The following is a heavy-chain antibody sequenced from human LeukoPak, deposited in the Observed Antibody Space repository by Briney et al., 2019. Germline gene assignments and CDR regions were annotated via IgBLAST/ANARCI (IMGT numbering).Heavy chain of an antibody. J-gene: IGHJ4*02. Sequence: SETLSLTCTVSGGSISISSYYGGWIRQPPGKGLEWIGSIYYSGNTYYNPSLKSQVIISVDTSKNQFSLKVSSVTAADTAVYYCARHHHNGWSDYWGQGTLVTVPS. CDR1: GGSISISSYY. CDR3: ARHHHNGWSDY. D-gene: IGHD6-19*01. V-gene: IGHV4-39*01. CDR2: IYYSGNT.